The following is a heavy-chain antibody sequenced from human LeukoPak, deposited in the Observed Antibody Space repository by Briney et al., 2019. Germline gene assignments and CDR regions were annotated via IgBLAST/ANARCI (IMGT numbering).Heavy chain of an antibody. CDR3: AKGQSVAGHTWFVP. Sequence: GGSLRLSCAASGFTFNNYAMTWVRQAPGKGLEWVSTITDGGTSTYYADWLKGRFTISRDNSKNTLYLRMNSLRVEDTALYYCAKGQSVAGHTWFVPWGQGTLVTVSS. CDR1: GFTFNNYA. J-gene: IGHJ5*02. CDR2: ITDGGTST. V-gene: IGHV3-23*01. D-gene: IGHD6-19*01.